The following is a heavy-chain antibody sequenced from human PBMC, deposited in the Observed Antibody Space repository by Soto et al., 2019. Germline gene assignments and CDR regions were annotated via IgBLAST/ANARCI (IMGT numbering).Heavy chain of an antibody. V-gene: IGHV3-48*02. Sequence: GGALRLSCAASGFTFSSYIMNWVRQSPGKGLEWVSYIISISSTIYYADSVKGRFTISRDNAKNSLYLQMNSLRDENTAVYYGARGASGSGSYADYYYGMDVWGQGTTVTVSS. CDR3: ARGASGSGSYADYYYGMDV. J-gene: IGHJ6*02. D-gene: IGHD3-10*01. CDR1: GFTFSSYI. CDR2: IISISSTI.